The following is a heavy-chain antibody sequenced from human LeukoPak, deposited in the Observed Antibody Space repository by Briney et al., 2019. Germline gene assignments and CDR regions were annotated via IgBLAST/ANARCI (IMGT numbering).Heavy chain of an antibody. J-gene: IGHJ4*02. CDR3: PGIFDWLTREEYYFDY. CDR1: GYSISSGYY. V-gene: IGHV4-38-2*02. D-gene: IGHD3-9*01. Sequence: SETLSLTCTVSGYSISSGYYWGWIRQPPGKGLEWIGSIYHSGSTYYNSSLKSRVTISLDTSKNQFSLKLSSVTAADTAVYCAPGIFDWLTREEYYFDYWGQGTLVTVSS. CDR2: IYHSGST.